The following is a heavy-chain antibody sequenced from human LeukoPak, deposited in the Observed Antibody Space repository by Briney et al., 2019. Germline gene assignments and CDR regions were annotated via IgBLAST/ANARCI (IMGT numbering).Heavy chain of an antibody. Sequence: ASVKVSCKASGYTFTGYYIHWVRQAPGQGLEWMAWISANSGNTNYAQNFQDRVTLTTDTSTSTAYMELRSLRSDDTAVYYCARDVNYAFDYWGQGTLVTVSS. CDR3: ARDVNYAFDY. V-gene: IGHV1-18*04. CDR1: GYTFTGYY. J-gene: IGHJ4*02. D-gene: IGHD3-16*01. CDR2: ISANSGNT.